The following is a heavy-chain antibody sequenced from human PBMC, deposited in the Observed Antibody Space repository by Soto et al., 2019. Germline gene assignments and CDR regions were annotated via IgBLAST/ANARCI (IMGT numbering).Heavy chain of an antibody. Sequence: GGSLRLSCAASGFTFSDYYMSWIRQAPGKGLEWVSYISSSSSYTNYADSVKGRFTISRDNAKNSLYLQMNSLRAEDTAVYYCAREGGDYYYYGMDVWGQGTTVTVSS. J-gene: IGHJ6*02. CDR2: ISSSSSYT. CDR3: AREGGDYYYYGMDV. CDR1: GFTFSDYY. V-gene: IGHV3-11*06.